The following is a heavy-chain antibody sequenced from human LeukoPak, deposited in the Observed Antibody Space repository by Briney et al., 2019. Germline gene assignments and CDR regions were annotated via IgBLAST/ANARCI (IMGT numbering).Heavy chain of an antibody. D-gene: IGHD1-1*01. V-gene: IGHV3-7*01. Sequence: PGGSLRLSCAASGFTFSNAWMSWVRQAPGKGLEWVTNIKEDGSEKYYVDSVKGRFTISRDNAKNSLYLQMNSLRAEDTAVYYCARSTAGFDYWGQGILVTVSS. CDR1: GFTFSNAW. CDR2: IKEDGSEK. J-gene: IGHJ4*02. CDR3: ARSTAGFDY.